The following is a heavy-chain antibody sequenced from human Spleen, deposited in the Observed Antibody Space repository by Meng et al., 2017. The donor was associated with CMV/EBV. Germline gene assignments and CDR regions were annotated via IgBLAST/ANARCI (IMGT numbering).Heavy chain of an antibody. CDR3: AKAGVRYDYYYGMDV. Sequence: GGSLRLSCAASGFTFSSYAMSWVRQAPGKGLEWVSAISGSGGSTYYADSVKGRFTISRDNSKNTLYLQMNSLRAEDTAVYYGAKAGVRYDYYYGMDVWGQGTTVTVSS. J-gene: IGHJ6*02. CDR1: GFTFSSYA. V-gene: IGHV3-23*01. CDR2: ISGSGGST. D-gene: IGHD3-10*01.